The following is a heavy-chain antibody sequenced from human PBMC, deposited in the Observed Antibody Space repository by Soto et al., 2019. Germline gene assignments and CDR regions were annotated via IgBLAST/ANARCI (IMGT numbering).Heavy chain of an antibody. CDR3: ARGLPDNWNCLSWFDP. D-gene: IGHD1-7*01. CDR2: IIPIFDTA. CDR1: GGTFSSYA. V-gene: IGHV1-69*06. J-gene: IGHJ5*02. Sequence: GASVKVSCKASGGTFSSYAISWVRQAPGQGLEWMGGIIPIFDTANYAQKFQGRVTITADKSTSTAYMELSSLRSEDTAVYYCARGLPDNWNCLSWFDPWGQGTLVTVSS.